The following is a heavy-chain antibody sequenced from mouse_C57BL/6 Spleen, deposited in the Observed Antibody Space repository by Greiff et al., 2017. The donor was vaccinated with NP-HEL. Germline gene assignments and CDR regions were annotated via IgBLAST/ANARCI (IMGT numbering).Heavy chain of an antibody. D-gene: IGHD4-1*01. V-gene: IGHV1-82*01. J-gene: IGHJ1*03. CDR3: ARKLGRQDWYCDV. CDR1: GYAFSSSW. Sequence: QVQLQQSGPELVKPGASVKISCKASGYAFSSSWMNWVKQRPGKGLEWIGRIYPGDGATNYNGKFKGKATLTADKSSSTAYMQLSSLTSEDSAVYFCARKLGRQDWYCDVWGTGTTVTVAS. CDR2: IYPGDGAT.